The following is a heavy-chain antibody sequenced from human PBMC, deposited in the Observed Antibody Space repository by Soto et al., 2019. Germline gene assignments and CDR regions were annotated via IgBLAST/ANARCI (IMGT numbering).Heavy chain of an antibody. Sequence: EVQLVESGGGLVQPGGSLRLSCAASGFTFSSFWMSWVRRAPGKGLEWVANTKQDGSDKNYVGSVKGRFTISRDNGKNSMCLKMNSLRVEDTAVYYCARDGSGKLGHDSWGQGTLVTVFS. CDR1: GFTFSSFW. CDR3: ARDGSGKLGHDS. V-gene: IGHV3-7*01. CDR2: TKQDGSDK. D-gene: IGHD3-10*01. J-gene: IGHJ4*02.